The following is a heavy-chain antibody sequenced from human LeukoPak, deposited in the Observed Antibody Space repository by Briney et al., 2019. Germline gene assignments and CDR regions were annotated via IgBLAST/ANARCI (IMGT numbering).Heavy chain of an antibody. Sequence: PGGSLRLSCTASGFTFGDHAMSWVRQAPGKGLEWPGFIRSKAYGGTTEYAASAKGRFTISRDDSKSIAYLQMNSLTTEDTAVYCSRGPTQQWLYSGTDVWGQGTTVIVSS. V-gene: IGHV3-49*04. J-gene: IGHJ6*02. CDR2: IRSKAYGGTT. D-gene: IGHD5-18*01. CDR1: GFTFGDHA. CDR3: RGPTQQWLYSGTDV.